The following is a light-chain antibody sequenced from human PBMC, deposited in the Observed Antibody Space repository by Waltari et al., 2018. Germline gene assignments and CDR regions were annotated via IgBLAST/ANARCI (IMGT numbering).Light chain of an antibody. V-gene: IGKV3-20*01. CDR1: QSFTRSY. CDR3: QQYGSSPPYS. J-gene: IGKJ2*03. CDR2: GAS. Sequence: EIVLTQSPGTLSFSPGERATLPCRASQSFTRSYLVWYQQKPGQAPRLLIYGASNRAPGIPDRFSGSGSGTDYTLTISRVGPEDLAVYYCQQYGSSPPYSFGQGTKLEIK.